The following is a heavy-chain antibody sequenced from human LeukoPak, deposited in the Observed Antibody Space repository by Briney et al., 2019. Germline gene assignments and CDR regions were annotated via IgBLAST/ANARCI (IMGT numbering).Heavy chain of an antibody. CDR2: IYYSGST. J-gene: IGHJ4*02. CDR3: ARESGYDRDFDY. Sequence: SETLSLTCTVSGGSISSYCWSWIRQPPGKGLEWIGYIYYSGSTNYNPSLKSRVTISVDTSKNQFSLKLSSVTAADTAVYYCARESGYDRDFDYWGQGTLVTVSS. CDR1: GGSISSYC. V-gene: IGHV4-59*01. D-gene: IGHD5-12*01.